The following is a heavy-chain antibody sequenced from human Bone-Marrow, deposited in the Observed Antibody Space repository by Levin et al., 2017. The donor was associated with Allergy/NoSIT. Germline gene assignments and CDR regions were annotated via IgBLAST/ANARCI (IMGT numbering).Heavy chain of an antibody. J-gene: IGHJ6*03. CDR2: IYYSGST. V-gene: IGHV4-59*08. D-gene: IGHD4-11*01. Sequence: SETLSLTCTVSGGSISSYYWSWIRQPPGKGLEWIGYIYYSGSTNYNPSLKSRVTISVDTSKNQFSLKLSSVTAADTAVYYCARVGVTVTRDYYDYYMDVWGKGTTVTVSS. CDR1: GGSISSYY. CDR3: ARVGVTVTRDYYDYYMDV.